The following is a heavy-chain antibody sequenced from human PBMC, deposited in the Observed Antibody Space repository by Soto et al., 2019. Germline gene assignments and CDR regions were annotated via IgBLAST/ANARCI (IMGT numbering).Heavy chain of an antibody. CDR3: ARVTPGNNLYYFSGLDF. D-gene: IGHD1-1*01. CDR2: ISYGGSNT. Sequence: TGGSLRLSCVASGFTFDTYGIHWVRQAPGKGLQWVALISYGGSNTYYAGSVRGRFTISRDNSKNTLYLQMNTLRPEDTGLYYCARVTPGNNLYYFSGLDFWGQGTSVTVSS. CDR1: GFTFDTYG. V-gene: IGHV3-30-3*01. J-gene: IGHJ6*02.